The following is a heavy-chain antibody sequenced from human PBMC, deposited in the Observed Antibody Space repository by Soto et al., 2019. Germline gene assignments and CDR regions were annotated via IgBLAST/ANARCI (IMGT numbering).Heavy chain of an antibody. V-gene: IGHV3-15*01. D-gene: IGHD3-9*01. CDR2: IKSNTDGGTA. J-gene: IGHJ4*02. Sequence: GGSLRLSCAASGLNLSHPWMTWVRQAAGQGLEWVGRIKSNTDGGTADYAAPVKGRFTISRDDSKNTVYLQMNSLKTEDTAVYYCTTGIYYDILTGYHNVAYWGQGTLVTVSS. CDR3: TTGIYYDILTGYHNVAY. CDR1: GLNLSHPW.